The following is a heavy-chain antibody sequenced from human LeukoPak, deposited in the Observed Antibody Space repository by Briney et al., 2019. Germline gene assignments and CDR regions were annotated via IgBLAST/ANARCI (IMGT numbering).Heavy chain of an antibody. V-gene: IGHV3-7*03. CDR2: IKQDGSEK. CDR1: GFIFSTYW. J-gene: IGHJ6*02. CDR3: ARDGKPYDFHMDV. D-gene: IGHD3-3*01. Sequence: PGGSLRLSCEASGFIFSTYWMSWVRQAPGKGLEWVANIKQDGSEKYYVDSVKGRFTIFRDNAKNSLYLEMNGLRAEDTALYYCARDGKPYDFHMDVWGQGTTVTVSS.